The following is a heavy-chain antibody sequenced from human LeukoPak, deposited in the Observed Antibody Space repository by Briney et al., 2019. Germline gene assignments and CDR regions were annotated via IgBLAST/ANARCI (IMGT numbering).Heavy chain of an antibody. V-gene: IGHV4-39*01. CDR2: IHYSGST. CDR3: ARLSVGATHYFDY. J-gene: IGHJ4*02. CDR1: GGSISGSSYY. D-gene: IGHD1-26*01. Sequence: SSETLSLTCIVSGGSISGSSYYWGWIRQPPGKGLEWIGSIHYSGSTYYNPSLKSRVTISVDTPKNQFSLKLSSVTAADTAVYYCARLSVGATHYFDYWGQGTLVTVSS.